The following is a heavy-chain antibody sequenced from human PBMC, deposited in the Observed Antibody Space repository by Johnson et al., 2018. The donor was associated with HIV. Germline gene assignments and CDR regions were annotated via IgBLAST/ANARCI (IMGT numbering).Heavy chain of an antibody. Sequence: VQLVESGGGVVRPGGSLRLSCAASGFTFDDHGMSWVRQAPGKGLEWVSGINWNGGSTGYADSVKGRFTISRDNSKNTLYLQMNSLRAEDTALYYCVRGGLGYQNIHDPFDIWGQGTMVTVSS. CDR1: GFTFDDHG. J-gene: IGHJ3*02. CDR3: VRGGLGYQNIHDPFDI. D-gene: IGHD3-16*02. CDR2: INWNGGST. V-gene: IGHV3-20*04.